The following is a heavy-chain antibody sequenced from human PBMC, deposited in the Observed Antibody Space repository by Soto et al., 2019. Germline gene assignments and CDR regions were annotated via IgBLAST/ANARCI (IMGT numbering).Heavy chain of an antibody. Sequence: SQTLSLTGTVSCGSSSSSSYNGGWIRHPPATGLEWIGSIYYSAGTDYNPSLKTRVTLSVDTSKNQFSLKLSSVTAAAPAVYHCATRRTGYSSSWYSYYGLDLWGHGTTVTVSS. CDR2: IYYSAGT. D-gene: IGHD6-13*01. CDR1: CGSSSSSSYN. J-gene: IGHJ6*02. CDR3: ATRRTGYSSSWYSYYGLDL. V-gene: IGHV4-39*01.